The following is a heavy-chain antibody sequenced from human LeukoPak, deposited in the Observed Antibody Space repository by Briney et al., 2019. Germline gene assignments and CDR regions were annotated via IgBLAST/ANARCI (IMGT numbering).Heavy chain of an antibody. CDR2: IRSKPNSYTT. CDR1: GFAFSGFY. J-gene: IGHJ4*02. V-gene: IGHV3-73*01. Sequence: GGSLRLSCAASGFAFSGFYMHWVRQASGRRLEWVGLIRSKPNSYTTVYAASVKGRFTISRDDSKSTAYLQMNSLKAEDTAVYYCTRQDCSGGSCSYVDYWGQGTLVTVSS. CDR3: TRQDCSGGSCSYVDY. D-gene: IGHD2-15*01.